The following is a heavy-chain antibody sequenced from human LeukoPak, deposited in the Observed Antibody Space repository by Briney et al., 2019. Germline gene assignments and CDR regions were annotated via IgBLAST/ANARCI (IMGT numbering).Heavy chain of an antibody. CDR1: AYSISSGYF. CDR3: ARQVMPDYDILSGYYYFDY. Sequence: PSETLSLTCAVSAYSISSGYFWGWIRQPPGQGLEWIGCSYHSGSTYYNPSLKSRVTTSVDTSKNQFSLKLTSVTAADTAVYYCARQVMPDYDILSGYYYFDYWGQGTLVTVSS. CDR2: SYHSGST. D-gene: IGHD3-9*01. V-gene: IGHV4-38-2*01. J-gene: IGHJ4*02.